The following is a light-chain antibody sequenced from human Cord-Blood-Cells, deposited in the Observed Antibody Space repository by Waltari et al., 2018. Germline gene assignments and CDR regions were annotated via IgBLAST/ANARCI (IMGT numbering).Light chain of an antibody. CDR3: LQDYNYPWT. CDR1: QGIRND. Sequence: QLPQSPLSLYAYVAASVTITCRASQGIRNDLGWYQQKPGKAPKLLIYAASSSQSGVPSRFSGSGSGTDFTLTISSLQPEDFATYYCLQDYNYPWTFGQGTKVEIK. J-gene: IGKJ1*01. V-gene: IGKV1-6*01. CDR2: AAS.